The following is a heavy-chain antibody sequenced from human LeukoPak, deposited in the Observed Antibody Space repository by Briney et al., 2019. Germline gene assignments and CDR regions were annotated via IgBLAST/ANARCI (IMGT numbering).Heavy chain of an antibody. CDR3: AREMATIWDH. CDR2: IYSGGST. V-gene: IGHV3-53*01. CDR1: GFTFSSYG. D-gene: IGHD5-24*01. Sequence: GGSLRLSCAASGFTFSSYGMHWVRQAPGKGLEWVSVIYSGGSTYYADSVKGRFTISRDNSKNTLYLQMNSLRAEDTAVYYCAREMATIWDHWGQGTLVTVSS. J-gene: IGHJ4*02.